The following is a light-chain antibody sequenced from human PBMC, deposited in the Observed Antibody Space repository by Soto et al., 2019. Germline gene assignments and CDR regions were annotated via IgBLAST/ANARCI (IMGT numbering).Light chain of an antibody. CDR1: SSDVGGYNY. Sequence: QSALTQPASVSGSPGQSITISCTGTSSDVGGYNYVSWYQQHPGKAPKLMIYDVSNRPSGVSNRFSGSKSGNTASLTISGLQAEDEADYYCSSYTSSTFFGGGIKLTVL. CDR2: DVS. J-gene: IGLJ2*01. V-gene: IGLV2-14*01. CDR3: SSYTSSTF.